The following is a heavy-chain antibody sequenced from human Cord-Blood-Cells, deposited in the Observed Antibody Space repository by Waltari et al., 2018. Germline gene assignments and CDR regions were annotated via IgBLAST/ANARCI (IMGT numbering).Heavy chain of an antibody. CDR2: IYYSGST. CDR3: ARDGGFYYYYGMDV. V-gene: IGHV4-30-4*01. D-gene: IGHD3-16*01. Sequence: QVQLQESGPGLVKPSQTLSLTCTVSGGSISSGDYYWSWIRQPPGKCLEWIGYIYYSGSTYSNPSLKSRVTISLDTSKNQFSLKLSSVSASDTAVYYFARDGGFYYYYGMDVWGQGTTVTVSS. J-gene: IGHJ6*02. CDR1: GGSISSGDYY.